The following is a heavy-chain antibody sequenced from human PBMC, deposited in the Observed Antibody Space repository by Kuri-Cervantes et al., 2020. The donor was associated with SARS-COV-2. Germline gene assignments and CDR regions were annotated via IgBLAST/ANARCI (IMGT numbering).Heavy chain of an antibody. Sequence: ASVKVSCKASGYTFTSYDINWVRQATGQGLEWMGWMNPNSGNTGYAQKFQGRVTMTRNTSISTAYMELSSLRSEDTAVYYCARDRFYYGSHWFDPWGQGTLVTVSS. CDR2: MNPNSGNT. J-gene: IGHJ5*02. D-gene: IGHD3-10*01. CDR1: GYTFTSYD. V-gene: IGHV1-8*02. CDR3: ARDRFYYGSHWFDP.